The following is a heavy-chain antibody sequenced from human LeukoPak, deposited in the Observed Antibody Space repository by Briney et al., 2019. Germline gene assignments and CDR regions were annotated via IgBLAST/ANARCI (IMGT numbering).Heavy chain of an antibody. V-gene: IGHV4-61*02. CDR2: IYTSGST. J-gene: IGHJ5*02. D-gene: IGHD3-3*01. CDR1: GGSISSGSYY. CDR3: ARGNYDFWSGYPYNWFDP. Sequence: SETLSLTCTVSGGSISSGSYYWSWIRQPAGKGLEWIGRIYTSGSTNYNPSLKSRVTISVDTSKNQFSLKLSSVTAADTAVYYCARGNYDFWSGYPYNWFDPWGQGTLVTVSS.